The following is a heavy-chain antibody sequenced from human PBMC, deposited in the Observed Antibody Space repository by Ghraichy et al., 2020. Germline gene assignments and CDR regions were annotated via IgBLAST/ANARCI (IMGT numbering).Heavy chain of an antibody. Sequence: ASVKVSCKASGYTFTSYYMHWVRQAPGQGLEWMGIINPSGGSTSYAQKFQGRVTMTRDTSTSTVYMELSSLRSEDTAVYYCARDRRERPGNYDILTGYYTGMDVWGQGTTVTVSS. V-gene: IGHV1-46*01. CDR1: GYTFTSYY. CDR3: ARDRRERPGNYDILTGYYTGMDV. D-gene: IGHD3-9*01. J-gene: IGHJ6*02. CDR2: INPSGGST.